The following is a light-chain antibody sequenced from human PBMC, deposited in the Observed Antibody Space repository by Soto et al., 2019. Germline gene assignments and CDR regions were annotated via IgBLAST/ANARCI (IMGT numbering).Light chain of an antibody. CDR2: DVR. V-gene: IGLV2-14*01. J-gene: IGLJ1*01. CDR3: SSYTSISTYV. Sequence: ALTQPASVSGSPGQSITISCTGTSSDVGGYNFVSWYQQHPGKAPKLMIYDVRNRPSGVSNRFSGSKSVNTASLTISGLQAEDEADYYCSSYTSISTYVFGTGTKLTVL. CDR1: SSDVGGYNF.